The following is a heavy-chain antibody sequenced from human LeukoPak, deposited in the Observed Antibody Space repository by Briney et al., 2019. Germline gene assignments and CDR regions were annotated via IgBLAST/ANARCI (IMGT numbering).Heavy chain of an antibody. Sequence: SETLSLTCTVPGGSISGYFWGWIRQPAGKGLEGIGRIYSSGNNNYKHSLKSRDTMSIDTTKNHLSLNLSSVTAADTAVYYCAREPTSGREPTSGRPLDYWGQGTLVTVSS. J-gene: IGHJ4*02. D-gene: IGHD5-12*01. CDR1: GGSISGYF. CDR2: IYSSGNN. CDR3: AREPTSGREPTSGRPLDY. V-gene: IGHV4-4*07.